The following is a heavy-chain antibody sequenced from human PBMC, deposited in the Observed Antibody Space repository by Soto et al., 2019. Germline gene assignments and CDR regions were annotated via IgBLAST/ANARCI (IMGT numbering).Heavy chain of an antibody. D-gene: IGHD2-15*01. CDR3: AKEGWELHYYYYGMDV. Sequence: QVQLVESGGGVVQPGRSLRLSCAASGFTFSSYGMHWVRQAPGKGLEWVAVISYDGSNKYYADSVKGRFTISRDNSKNTLYLQMNSLRAEDTAVYYCAKEGWELHYYYYGMDVWGQGTTVTVSS. CDR1: GFTFSSYG. V-gene: IGHV3-30*18. J-gene: IGHJ6*02. CDR2: ISYDGSNK.